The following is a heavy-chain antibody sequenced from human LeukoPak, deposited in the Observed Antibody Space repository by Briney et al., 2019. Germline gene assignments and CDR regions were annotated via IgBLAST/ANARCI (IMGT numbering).Heavy chain of an antibody. Sequence: SETLSLTCTVSGGSISSYYWSWIRQPPGKGLEWIGYIYYSGSTDYNPSLKSRVTISVDTSKNQFSLKLSSVTAADTAVYYCASLTGTTRWFDHWGQGTLVTVSS. CDR1: GGSISSYY. V-gene: IGHV4-59*01. CDR2: IYYSGST. CDR3: ASLTGTTRWFDH. D-gene: IGHD1-20*01. J-gene: IGHJ5*02.